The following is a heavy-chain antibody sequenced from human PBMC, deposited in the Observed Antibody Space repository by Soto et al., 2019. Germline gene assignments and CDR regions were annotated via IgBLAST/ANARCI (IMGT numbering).Heavy chain of an antibody. CDR2: ISYTGSA. Sequence: PSETLSLTCTVSGGSINYSYWTWSRQPPGKGLEWIGYISYTGSANYNASLKSRLTISVDTSKNQFSLKLSSVTAADTALYYCARVNYGDYYDGIDVWGQGTMVTVSS. J-gene: IGHJ6*02. CDR1: GGSINYSY. CDR3: ARVNYGDYYDGIDV. D-gene: IGHD4-17*01. V-gene: IGHV4-59*01.